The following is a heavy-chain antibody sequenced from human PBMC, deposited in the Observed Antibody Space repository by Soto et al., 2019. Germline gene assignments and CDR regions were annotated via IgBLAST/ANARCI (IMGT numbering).Heavy chain of an antibody. CDR2: ISVDNGNT. CDR1: GYAFTSYG. J-gene: IGHJ3*02. CDR3: ARDPQGKVSVVTRYAFEI. D-gene: IGHD2-21*02. Sequence: QVQLVQSGAEVKKPGASVKVSCKASGYAFTSYGISWVRQAPGQGLEWMGWISVDNGNTNYAQKLQGRVTMTTDTTTSTAYREMRSLRSDVTAVYYCARDPQGKVSVVTRYAFEIWCQGTMVTVSS. V-gene: IGHV1-18*04.